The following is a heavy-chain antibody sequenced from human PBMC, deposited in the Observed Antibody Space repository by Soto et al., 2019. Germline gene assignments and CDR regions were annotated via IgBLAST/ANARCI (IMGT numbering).Heavy chain of an antibody. J-gene: IGHJ6*02. CDR2: INPSGGST. CDR3: ARGGQWELTAWYYYYGMDV. Sequence: ASVKVSCKASGYTFTSYDMHWVRQAPGEGLEWMGIINPSGGSTSYAQKFQGRVTMTRDTSTSTVYMELSSLRSEDTAVYYCARGGQWELTAWYYYYGMDVWGQGTTVIVSS. CDR1: GYTFTSYD. V-gene: IGHV1-46*01. D-gene: IGHD1-26*01.